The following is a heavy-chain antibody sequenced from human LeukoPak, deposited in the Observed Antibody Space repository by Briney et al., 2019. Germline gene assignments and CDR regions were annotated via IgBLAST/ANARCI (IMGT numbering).Heavy chain of an antibody. CDR2: ISAYNGNT. Sequence: ASVKVSCKASGYTFTSYGISWVRQAPGQGLEWMGWISAYNGNTNYAQKLQGRVTMTTDTSTSTAYMELRSLRSDDTAVYYCARVVIARKGIGTFDYWGQGTLVTVSS. CDR3: ARVVIARKGIGTFDY. J-gene: IGHJ4*02. V-gene: IGHV1-18*01. D-gene: IGHD2-21*01. CDR1: GYTFTSYG.